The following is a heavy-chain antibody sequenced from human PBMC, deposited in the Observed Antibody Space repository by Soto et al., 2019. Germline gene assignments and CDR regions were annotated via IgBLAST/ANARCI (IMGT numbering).Heavy chain of an antibody. CDR3: AREGSPSY. J-gene: IGHJ4*02. CDR1: GFTFSSYE. CDR2: ISSSGTTT. Sequence: GGSLRLSCAASGFTFSSYEINWVRQAPGKGLEWISYISSSGTTTYYADSVKGRFTISRDNAKNSLCLQMNSLRAEDTAVYYCAREGSPSYWGQGTLVTVSS. V-gene: IGHV3-48*03.